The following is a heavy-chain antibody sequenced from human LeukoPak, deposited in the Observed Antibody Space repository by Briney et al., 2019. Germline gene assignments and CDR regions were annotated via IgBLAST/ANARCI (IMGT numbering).Heavy chain of an antibody. CDR3: ARDGIAAAYFSELSYYYYMDV. D-gene: IGHD6-13*01. CDR2: INPSGGST. V-gene: IGHV1-46*01. CDR1: GYTFTSYY. J-gene: IGHJ6*03. Sequence: ASVKVSCKASGYTFTSYYMHWVRQAPGQGLEWMGIINPSGGSTSYAQKFQGRVTMTRDMSTSTVYMELSSLRSEDTAVYYCARDGIAAAYFSELSYYYYMDVWGKGTTVTVSS.